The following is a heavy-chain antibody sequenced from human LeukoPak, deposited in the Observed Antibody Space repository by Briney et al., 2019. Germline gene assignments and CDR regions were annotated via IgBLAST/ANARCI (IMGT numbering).Heavy chain of an antibody. CDR2: ISGSSTYT. D-gene: IGHD3-22*01. CDR1: GFTFSDYY. J-gene: IGHJ4*02. CDR3: ARGRYSSGSQYYFDY. V-gene: IGHV3-11*03. Sequence: PGGSLRLSCSASGFTFSDYYMSWIRLAPGKGLEWVSHISGSSTYTKYADSVRGRFTISRDNAKNSLYLQMNSLRAEDTAVYYCARGRYSSGSQYYFDYWGQGILVTVSS.